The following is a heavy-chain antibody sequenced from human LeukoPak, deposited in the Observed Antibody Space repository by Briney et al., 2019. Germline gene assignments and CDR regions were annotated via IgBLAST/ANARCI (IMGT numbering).Heavy chain of an antibody. Sequence: SETLSLTCTVSGGSISSSSYYWGWIRQPPGKGLEWIGSIYYSGSTYYNPSLKSRVTISVDTSKNQFSLKLSSVTAADTAVYYCARTRIAVAGTGFGYYYYYMDVWGKETTVTVSS. CDR1: GGSISSSSYY. V-gene: IGHV4-39*07. D-gene: IGHD6-19*01. CDR3: ARTRIAVAGTGFGYYYYYMDV. CDR2: IYYSGST. J-gene: IGHJ6*03.